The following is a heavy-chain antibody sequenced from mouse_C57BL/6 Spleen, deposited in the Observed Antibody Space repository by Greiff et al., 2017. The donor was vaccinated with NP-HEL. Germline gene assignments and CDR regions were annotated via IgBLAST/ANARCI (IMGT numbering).Heavy chain of an antibody. D-gene: IGHD1-1*01. J-gene: IGHJ1*03. Sequence: VQLQESGAELVKPGASVKISCKASGYAFSSYWMNWVKQRPGKGLEWIGQIYPGDGDTNYNGKFKGKATLTADKYSSTAYMQLSSLTSEDSAVYVCARSDYYYGSSYGYFDVWGTGTTVTVSS. CDR2: IYPGDGDT. CDR3: ARSDYYYGSSYGYFDV. CDR1: GYAFSSYW. V-gene: IGHV1-80*01.